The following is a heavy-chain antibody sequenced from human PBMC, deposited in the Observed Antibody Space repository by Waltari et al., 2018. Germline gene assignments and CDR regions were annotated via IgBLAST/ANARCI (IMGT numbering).Heavy chain of an antibody. J-gene: IGHJ6*03. V-gene: IGHV4-34*01. Sequence: QVQLQQWGAGLLKPSETLSLTCAVYGGSFSGYYWSCIRHPPGKGLEWIGEINHSGSTNYNPYLKSRVTISVDTSKNQFSLKLSSVTAADTAVYYCARGRAVLAGTATATPHYYMDVWGKGTTVTVSS. CDR1: GGSFSGYY. CDR2: INHSGST. CDR3: ARGRAVLAGTATATPHYYMDV. D-gene: IGHD1-1*01.